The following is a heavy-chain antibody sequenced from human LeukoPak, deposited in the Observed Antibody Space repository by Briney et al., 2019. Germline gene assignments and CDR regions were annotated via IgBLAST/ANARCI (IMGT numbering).Heavy chain of an antibody. J-gene: IGHJ4*02. Sequence: RPGRSLRLSCAASGFTFSSYWMSWVRQAPGKGLEWVASIKQDGSEKYYVDSVKGRFTISRDNAKNSLYLQMNSLRAEDTAVYYCARDQMSWAAGVRIPTYYWGQGTLVTVSS. CDR3: ARDQMSWAAGVRIPTYY. D-gene: IGHD6-13*01. CDR2: IKQDGSEK. V-gene: IGHV3-7*01. CDR1: GFTFSSYW.